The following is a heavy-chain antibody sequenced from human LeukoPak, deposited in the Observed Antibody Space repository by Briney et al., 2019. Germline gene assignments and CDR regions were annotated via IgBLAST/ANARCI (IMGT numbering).Heavy chain of an antibody. J-gene: IGHJ4*02. Sequence: ASVKVSCKASGYTFTDYYIHWVRQAPGQGLEWMGWINPNSGGTKYAQKVQGRVTMTRDTSISTAYMELSRLRPDDTAVYYCARVSIAVAGFGMDVWGQGTLVTVSS. CDR1: GYTFTDYY. D-gene: IGHD6-19*01. CDR3: ARVSIAVAGFGMDV. CDR2: INPNSGGT. V-gene: IGHV1-2*02.